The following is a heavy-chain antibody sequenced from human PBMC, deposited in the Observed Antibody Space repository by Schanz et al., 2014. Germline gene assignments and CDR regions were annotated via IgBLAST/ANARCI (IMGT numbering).Heavy chain of an antibody. CDR3: GRVDYSGDGVRF. J-gene: IGHJ4*02. Sequence: VELVESGGGVVQPGRSLRLSCAASGFTFSRYAMHWVRQAPGKGLEWVANINQDGSEKLYVGSVKGRFTISRDNAESSIFLQMNSLRAEDTAIYYCGRVDYSGDGVRFWGQGIPVTVSS. CDR2: INQDGSEK. CDR1: GFTFSRYA. V-gene: IGHV3-7*01. D-gene: IGHD4-4*01.